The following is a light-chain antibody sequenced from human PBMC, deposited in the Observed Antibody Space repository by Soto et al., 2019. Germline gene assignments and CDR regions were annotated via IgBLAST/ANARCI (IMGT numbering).Light chain of an antibody. Sequence: EIVLTQSPGTLSLSPGEGATLSCRASQTISNTYLAWYQQKPGQAPRLLIYGASSRPTGIPDRFSGSGSGTDFTLTISGLEPEDFAVYYCQSYGRTVFTFGPGTKVAMK. CDR2: GAS. CDR3: QSYGRTVFT. CDR1: QTISNTY. J-gene: IGKJ3*01. V-gene: IGKV3-20*01.